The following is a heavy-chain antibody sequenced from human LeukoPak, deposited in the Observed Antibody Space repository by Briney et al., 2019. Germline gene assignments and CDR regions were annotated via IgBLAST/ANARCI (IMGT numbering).Heavy chain of an antibody. J-gene: IGHJ4*02. CDR1: GFPFSIYT. Sequence: GGSLRLSCAASGFPFSIYTMNWVRQAPGKGLEWVSSISGSSNDICYADSVKGRFTISRDNAKNSLYLQMNSLRAEDTAVYYCATDYYCSGGSCYPPDWGQGTLVTVSS. CDR2: ISGSSNDI. CDR3: ATDYYCSGGSCYPPD. V-gene: IGHV3-21*01. D-gene: IGHD2-15*01.